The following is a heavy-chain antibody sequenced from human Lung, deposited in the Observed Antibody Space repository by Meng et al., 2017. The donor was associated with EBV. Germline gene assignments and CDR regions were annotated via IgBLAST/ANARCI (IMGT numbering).Heavy chain of an antibody. D-gene: IGHD3-3*01. V-gene: IGHV7-4-1*02. CDR1: GYTFIHYA. CDR3: ARVAPSGYRYFDY. J-gene: IGHJ4*02. CDR2: INTNTGNP. Sequence: QVKLFQSGSELKKPGPPLTCSGKASGYTFIHYAMNWVRQAPGPGLEWMGWINTNTGNPTYAQSFTRRFVFSFSTSFLTAYLQISSLKAEDTAVYYCARVAPSGYRYFDYWGQGTLVTVSS.